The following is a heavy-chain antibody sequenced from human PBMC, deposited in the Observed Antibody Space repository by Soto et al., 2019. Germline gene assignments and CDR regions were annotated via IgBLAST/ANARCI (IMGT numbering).Heavy chain of an antibody. CDR2: ISFDGDNK. CDR1: GFTFSSYG. D-gene: IGHD2-8*02. Sequence: QVQLVESGGGVVQPGKSLRLSCAASGFTFSSYGVHWVRQAPGKGLEWVAGISFDGDNKYYADSVKGRVTISRDTSKNTLSLQMTSVRAQVTAVYYCARVLDHVLVRTASNFDSWGQGTLVTVSS. V-gene: IGHV3-30-3*01. CDR3: ARVLDHVLVRTASNFDS. J-gene: IGHJ4*02.